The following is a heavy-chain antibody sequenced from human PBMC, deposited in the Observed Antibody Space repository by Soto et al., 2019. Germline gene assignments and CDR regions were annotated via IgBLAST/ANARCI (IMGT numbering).Heavy chain of an antibody. V-gene: IGHV3-33*01. CDR2: IWYDGSNK. CDR1: GFTFSSYG. Sequence: RGSLRLSCAASGFTFSSYGMHWVRQAPGKGLEWVAVIWYDGSNKYYADSVKGRFTISRDNSKNTLYLQMNSLRAEDTAVYYCARGSLYSSGWYGDYYYYGMDVWGQGTTVTVSS. J-gene: IGHJ6*02. D-gene: IGHD6-19*01. CDR3: ARGSLYSSGWYGDYYYYGMDV.